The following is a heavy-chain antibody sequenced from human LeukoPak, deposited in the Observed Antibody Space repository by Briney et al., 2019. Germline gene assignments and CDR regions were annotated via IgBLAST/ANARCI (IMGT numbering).Heavy chain of an antibody. CDR3: ARLGLEYYYDSSGDYYYYYMDV. D-gene: IGHD3-22*01. CDR2: INPSGGST. V-gene: IGHV1-46*01. Sequence: GASVKVSCKASGYTFTSYYMHWVRQAPGQGLEWMGIINPSGGSTSYAQKFQGRVTMTRDTSTSTVYMELSSLRSEDTAVYYCARLGLEYYYDSSGDYYYYYMDVWGKGTTVTVSS. J-gene: IGHJ6*03. CDR1: GYTFTSYY.